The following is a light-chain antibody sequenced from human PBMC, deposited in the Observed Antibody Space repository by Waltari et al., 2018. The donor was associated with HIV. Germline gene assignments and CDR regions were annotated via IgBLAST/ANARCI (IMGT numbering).Light chain of an antibody. CDR2: GTS. Sequence: EIVMTQSPATLSVSLGKSAPLSCRASQSIGNNLAWYQQKFGQAPSLVMYGTSTRATGVPARFTGSGSGTNFTLTINSLQSDDSGIYFCQQHTSSVTFGGGTKV. CDR1: QSIGNN. V-gene: IGKV3D-15*01. CDR3: QQHTSSVT. J-gene: IGKJ4*01.